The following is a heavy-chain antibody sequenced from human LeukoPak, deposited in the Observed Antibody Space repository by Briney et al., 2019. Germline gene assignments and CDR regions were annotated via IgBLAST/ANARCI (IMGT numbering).Heavy chain of an antibody. CDR1: GGSISSGSYY. CDR2: IYTSEST. Sequence: PSETLSLTCTVSGGSISSGSYYWNWIRQPAGKGLEWIGLIYTSESTNYNPSLKSRVTISVDTSKNQFSLKLSSVTAADTAVYYCARGVGQQLVDNWFDPWGQGTLVTVSS. D-gene: IGHD6-13*01. J-gene: IGHJ5*02. CDR3: ARGVGQQLVDNWFDP. V-gene: IGHV4-61*02.